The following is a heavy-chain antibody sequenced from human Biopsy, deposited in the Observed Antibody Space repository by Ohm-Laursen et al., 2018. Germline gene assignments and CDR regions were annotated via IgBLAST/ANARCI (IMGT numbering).Heavy chain of an antibody. CDR3: ARLAQIYGDSPFDP. V-gene: IGHV1-69*06. CDR2: IIPLFGAP. Sequence: PSVKVSCKASGAIFSNYAITWVRQAPGQGLEWMGGIIPLFGAPNYAQKFQGRLTITADKSKSTTYMELSSLRSEDTAVYYCARLAQIYGDSPFDPWGQGTLVTVSS. J-gene: IGHJ5*02. CDR1: GAIFSNYA. D-gene: IGHD4-17*01.